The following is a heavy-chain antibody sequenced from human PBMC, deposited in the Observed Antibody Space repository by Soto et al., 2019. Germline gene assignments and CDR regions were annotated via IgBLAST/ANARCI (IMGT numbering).Heavy chain of an antibody. D-gene: IGHD3-10*01. CDR2: FYYSGST. V-gene: IGHV4-39*01. CDR1: GGSISSSSYY. Sequence: SETLSLTCTVSGGSISSSSYYWGWIRQSPGKGLEWIGSFYYSGSTYYNPSLKSRVTISVDTSKNQFSLKLSSVTAADTAVYYCARGWGSGSYYPFDYWGQGTLVTVSS. J-gene: IGHJ4*02. CDR3: ARGWGSGSYYPFDY.